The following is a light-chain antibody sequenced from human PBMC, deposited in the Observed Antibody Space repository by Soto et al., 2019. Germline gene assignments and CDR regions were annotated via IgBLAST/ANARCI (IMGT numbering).Light chain of an antibody. J-gene: IGKJ2*01. Sequence: EIVLTQSPATLSLSPGERATLSCRASQSVSSYLAWYQQKPGQAPRLLIYDASNRATGIPARFSGSGSGTDFTLTISSLEPEDFAVYYCQQRSNRLHVTFGQGTKLEIK. CDR3: QQRSNRLHVT. CDR2: DAS. V-gene: IGKV3-11*01. CDR1: QSVSSY.